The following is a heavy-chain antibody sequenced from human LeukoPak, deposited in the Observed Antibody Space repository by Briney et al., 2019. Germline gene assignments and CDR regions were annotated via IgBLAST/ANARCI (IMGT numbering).Heavy chain of an antibody. CDR3: ARHSDSSSWYKLVYFDY. D-gene: IGHD6-13*01. J-gene: IGHJ4*02. CDR1: GGSISSYY. CDR2: IYYSGST. V-gene: IGHV4-59*08. Sequence: SETLSLTCTVSGGSISSYYWSWIRQPPGKGLEWIGYIYYSGSTNYNPSLKSRVTISVDTSKNQFSLKLSSVTAADTAVYYCARHSDSSSWYKLVYFDYWGQGTLVTVSS.